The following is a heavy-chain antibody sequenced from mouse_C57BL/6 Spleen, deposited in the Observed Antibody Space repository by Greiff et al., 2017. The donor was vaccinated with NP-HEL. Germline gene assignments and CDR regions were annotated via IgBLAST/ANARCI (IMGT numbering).Heavy chain of an antibody. CDR2: INPGSGGT. D-gene: IGHD1-1*01. J-gene: IGHJ4*01. CDR1: GYAFTNYL. Sequence: VQRVESGAELVRPGTSVKVSCKASGYAFTNYLIEWVKQRPGQGLEWIGVINPGSGGTNYNEKFKGKATLTADKSSSTAYMQLSSLTSEDSAVYFCARGGSSRGYAMDYWGQGTSVTVSS. CDR3: ARGGSSRGYAMDY. V-gene: IGHV1-54*01.